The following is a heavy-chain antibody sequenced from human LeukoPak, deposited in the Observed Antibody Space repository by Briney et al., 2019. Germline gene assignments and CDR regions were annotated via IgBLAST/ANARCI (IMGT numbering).Heavy chain of an antibody. Sequence: PGRSLRLSCAASGFTFSSYGMHWVRQAPGKGLEWVAVIWYDGSNKYYADSVKGRFTISRDNSKNTLYLQMNSLRAEDTAVYYCAKDDSVVNDYMDVWGKGTTVTVSS. CDR2: IWYDGSNK. CDR1: GFTFSSYG. V-gene: IGHV3-33*06. D-gene: IGHD3-22*01. CDR3: AKDDSVVNDYMDV. J-gene: IGHJ6*03.